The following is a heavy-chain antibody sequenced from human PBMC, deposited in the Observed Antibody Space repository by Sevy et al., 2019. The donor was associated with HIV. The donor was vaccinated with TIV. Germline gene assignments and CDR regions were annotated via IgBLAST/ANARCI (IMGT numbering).Heavy chain of an antibody. D-gene: IGHD2-2*01. Sequence: GGSLRLSCAASGFTFSSYSMNWVRQAPGKGLEWVSSISSSSSYIYYADSVKGRFTISRDNAKNSLYLQMNNLRAEDTALYYCARMGYCSSTSCYQLSYGMDVWGQGTTVTVSS. CDR1: GFTFSSYS. J-gene: IGHJ6*02. V-gene: IGHV3-21*01. CDR3: ARMGYCSSTSCYQLSYGMDV. CDR2: ISSSSSYI.